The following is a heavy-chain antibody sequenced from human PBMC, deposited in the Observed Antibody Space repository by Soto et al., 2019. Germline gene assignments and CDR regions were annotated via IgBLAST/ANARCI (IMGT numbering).Heavy chain of an antibody. CDR2: ISYDGSNK. D-gene: IGHD1-7*01. CDR3: AKDLGPTGTTSYYGMDV. Sequence: GGSLRLSCAASGFTFSSYGMHWVRQAPGKGLEWVAVISYDGSNKYYADSVKGRFTISRDNSKNTLYLQMNSLRAEDTAVYYCAKDLGPTGTTSYYGMDVWGQGTTVTVSS. V-gene: IGHV3-30*18. CDR1: GFTFSSYG. J-gene: IGHJ6*02.